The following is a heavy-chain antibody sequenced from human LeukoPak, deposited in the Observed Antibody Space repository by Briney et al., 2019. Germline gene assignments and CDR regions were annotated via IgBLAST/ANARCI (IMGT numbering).Heavy chain of an antibody. Sequence: PSETLSLTCTVSGDSISSYYWSWLRQSPGKGLEWIGYIYYSGSTNYNPSFKGRVTISVDTSKNQFSLKLSSVTAAVTAVYYCARDLRYDSSGWAFDYWGQGTLVTVSS. V-gene: IGHV4-59*01. CDR3: ARDLRYDSSGWAFDY. CDR1: GDSISSYY. D-gene: IGHD3-22*01. J-gene: IGHJ4*02. CDR2: IYYSGST.